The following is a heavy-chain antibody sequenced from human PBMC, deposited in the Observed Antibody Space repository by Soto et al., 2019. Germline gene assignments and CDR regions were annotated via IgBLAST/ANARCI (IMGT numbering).Heavy chain of an antibody. CDR3: AREFIVVVPAAFHGMDV. CDR1: VFTFSSYG. V-gene: IGHV3-33*01. D-gene: IGHD2-2*01. Sequence: SLRLSCAASVFTFSSYGMHWVRQAPGKGLEWVAVIWYDGSNKYYADSVKGRFTISRDNSKNTLYLQMNSLRAEDTAVYYCAREFIVVVPAAFHGMDVWGQGTSVTVSS. CDR2: IWYDGSNK. J-gene: IGHJ6*02.